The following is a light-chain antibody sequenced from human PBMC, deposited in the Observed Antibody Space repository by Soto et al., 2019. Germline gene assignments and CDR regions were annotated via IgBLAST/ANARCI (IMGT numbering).Light chain of an antibody. CDR2: WAS. V-gene: IGKV4-1*01. CDR3: QQYYSTPFT. J-gene: IGKJ3*01. CDR1: QSVLYSSNNKNY. Sequence: DIVMTQSPDSLAVSLGERATINCKSSQSVLYSSNNKNYLAWYQQKPGQPPKLLIYWASTRESGVPYRFSGSGSGTDFTLTISSLQAEDVAVYYCQQYYSTPFTFGPGTKVAIK.